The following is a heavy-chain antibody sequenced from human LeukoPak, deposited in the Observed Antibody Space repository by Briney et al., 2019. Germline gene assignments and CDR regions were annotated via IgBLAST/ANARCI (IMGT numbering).Heavy chain of an antibody. CDR2: FDPEDGET. J-gene: IGHJ4*02. V-gene: IGHV1-24*01. D-gene: IGHD3-22*01. CDR1: GYTLTELS. Sequence: ASVKVPCKVSGYTLTELSMHWVRQAPGKGLEWMGGFDPEDGETIYAQKFQGRVTMTEDTSTDTAYMELSSLRSEDTAVYYCATRGYDSSGSYYFDYWGQGTLVTVSS. CDR3: ATRGYDSSGSYYFDY.